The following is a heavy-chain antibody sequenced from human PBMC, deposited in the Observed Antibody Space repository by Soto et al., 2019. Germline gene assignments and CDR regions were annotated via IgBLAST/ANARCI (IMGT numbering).Heavy chain of an antibody. Sequence: ASVKVSCKVSGYTLTELSMHWVRQAPGKGLEWMGGFDPEDGETIYAQKFQGRVTMTEDTSTDTAYMELSSLRSEDTAVYYCATDNPYCSSTSCYDAFDIWGQGTMVTVSS. J-gene: IGHJ3*02. V-gene: IGHV1-24*01. CDR3: ATDNPYCSSTSCYDAFDI. CDR1: GYTLTELS. D-gene: IGHD2-2*01. CDR2: FDPEDGET.